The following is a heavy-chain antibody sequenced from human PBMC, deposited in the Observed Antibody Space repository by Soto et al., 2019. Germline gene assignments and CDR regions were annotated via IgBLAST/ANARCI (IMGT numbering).Heavy chain of an antibody. V-gene: IGHV4-39*01. CDR3: ARQVLAKSGITMVRGPPWAFDI. D-gene: IGHD3-10*01. J-gene: IGHJ3*02. Sequence: SETLSLTCTVSGGSISSSSYYWGWIRQPPGKGLEWIGSIYYSGSTYYNPSLKSRVTISVDTSKNQFSLKLSSVTAADTAVYYCARQVLAKSGITMVRGPPWAFDIWGQGTMVTVSS. CDR2: IYYSGST. CDR1: GGSISSSSYY.